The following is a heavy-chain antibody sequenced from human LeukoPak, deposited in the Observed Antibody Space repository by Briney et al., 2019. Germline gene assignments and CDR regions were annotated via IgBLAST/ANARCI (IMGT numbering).Heavy chain of an antibody. CDR2: IYYSGST. CDR1: GGSISSYY. J-gene: IGHJ3*02. D-gene: IGHD6-13*01. Sequence: SETLSLTCTVSGGSISSYYWSWIRQPPGKGLEWIGYIYYSGSTNYNPSLKSRVTISVDTSKNQFSLKLSSVTAADTAVYYCARDLPIAAAGTGAFDIWGQGTMVIVSS. CDR3: ARDLPIAAAGTGAFDI. V-gene: IGHV4-59*12.